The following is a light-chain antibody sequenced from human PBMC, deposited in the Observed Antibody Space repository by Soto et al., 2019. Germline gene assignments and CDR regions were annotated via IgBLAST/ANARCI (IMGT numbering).Light chain of an antibody. CDR3: QQDGTSPLT. V-gene: IGKV3-20*01. Sequence: EVVLTQSPGTLSLSPGEGATLSCRASHSVNGNYLAWYQQKPGLAPRLLIYAASTRAIGIPDRFNGSGSGTDVSLTITRLEPEDFAVYSCQQDGTSPLTFGGGTKVESK. CDR1: HSVNGNY. J-gene: IGKJ4*01. CDR2: AAS.